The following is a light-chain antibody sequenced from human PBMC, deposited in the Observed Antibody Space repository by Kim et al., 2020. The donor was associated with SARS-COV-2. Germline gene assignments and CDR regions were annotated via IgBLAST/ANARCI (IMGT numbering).Light chain of an antibody. CDR2: QDS. CDR1: KLGDKY. CDR3: QAWDSSTVV. Sequence: SVSPGQTASITCSGDKLGDKYACWYQKKPGQSPVRVIYQDSTRPSGIPERFSGSNSGNTASLTISGTQAMDEADYYCQAWDSSTVVFGGGTQLTVL. J-gene: IGLJ2*01. V-gene: IGLV3-1*01.